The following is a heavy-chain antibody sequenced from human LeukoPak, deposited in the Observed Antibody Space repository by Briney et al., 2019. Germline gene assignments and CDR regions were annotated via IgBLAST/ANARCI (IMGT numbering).Heavy chain of an antibody. Sequence: SETLSLTCTVSGGSISSYYWSWIRQPPGKGLEWIGYIYYSGSTNYNPSLKSRVTILVDTSKNQFSLKLSSVTAADTAVYYCARSYGHWDYYFDYWGQGTLVTVSS. CDR1: GGSISSYY. CDR2: IYYSGST. CDR3: ARSYGHWDYYFDY. V-gene: IGHV4-59*01. D-gene: IGHD7-27*01. J-gene: IGHJ4*02.